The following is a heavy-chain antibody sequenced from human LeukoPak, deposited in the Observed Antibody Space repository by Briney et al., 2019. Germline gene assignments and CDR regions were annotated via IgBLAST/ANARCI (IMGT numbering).Heavy chain of an antibody. CDR1: GGSFSGYY. Sequence: PSETLSLTCAVYGGSFSGYYWSWIRQPPGKGLEWIGEINHSGSTSYNPSLKSRVTISVDTSKNQFSLKLSSVTAADTAVYYCARVKMVGATTLDAFDIWGQGTMVTVSS. CDR2: INHSGST. CDR3: ARVKMVGATTLDAFDI. V-gene: IGHV4-34*01. J-gene: IGHJ3*02. D-gene: IGHD1-26*01.